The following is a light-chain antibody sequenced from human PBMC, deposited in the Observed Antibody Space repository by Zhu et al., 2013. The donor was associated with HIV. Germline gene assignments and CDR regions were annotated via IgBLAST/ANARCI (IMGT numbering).Light chain of an antibody. CDR1: QSVDSL. J-gene: IGKJ4*01. CDR2: GAS. CDR3: QQYGSSPAT. V-gene: IGKV3-20*01. Sequence: EIVMTQSPATLSVSPGERVTLSCRASQSVDSLLAWYQQKPGQAPRLLIYGASSRATGIPDRFSGSGSGTDFTLTISRLEPEDVAVYYCQQYGSSPATFGGGTKVEIK.